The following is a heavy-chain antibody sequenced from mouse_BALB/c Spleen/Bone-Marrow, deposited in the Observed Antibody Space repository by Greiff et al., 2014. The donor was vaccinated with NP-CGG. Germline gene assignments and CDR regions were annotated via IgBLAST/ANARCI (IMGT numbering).Heavy chain of an antibody. CDR2: IRLKSNNYAT. D-gene: IGHD2-4*01. CDR3: TRRDYDLFGY. Sequence: EVQLVESGGGLVQPGGSMKLSCVASGFTFSNYWMNWVRQSPEKGLEWVAEIRLKSNNYATHYAESVKGRFTISRDDSKSSVYLQMNNLRAEDTGTYYCTRRDYDLFGYWGQGTLVTVSA. V-gene: IGHV6-6*02. CDR1: GFTFSNYW. J-gene: IGHJ3*01.